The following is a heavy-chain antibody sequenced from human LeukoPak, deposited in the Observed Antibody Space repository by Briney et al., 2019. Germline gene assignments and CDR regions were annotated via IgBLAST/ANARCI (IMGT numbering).Heavy chain of an antibody. V-gene: IGHV3-23*01. CDR2: ISDGGSGT. CDR1: GFTFSNYA. CDR3: AREAFDY. Sequence: GGSLRLSCAASGFTFSNYAMTWVRQAPGKGLEWVSAISDGGSGTYYADSVKGRFTISRDNSKNTLYLQMNSLRAEDTAVYYCAREAFDYWGQGTLVTVSS. J-gene: IGHJ4*02.